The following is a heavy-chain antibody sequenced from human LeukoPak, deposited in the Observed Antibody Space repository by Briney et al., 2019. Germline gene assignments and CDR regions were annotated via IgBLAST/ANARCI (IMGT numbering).Heavy chain of an antibody. CDR1: GYTFTSNY. J-gene: IGHJ4*02. CDR2: IYPRNGST. Sequence: ASVKVSCKASGYTFTSNYIHWVRQAPGQGLEWMGMIYPRNGSTSYAQKFQGRVTVTRDTSTSTVHMELSGLRSEDAAVYYCARDQEGFDYWGQGTLVTVSS. V-gene: IGHV1-46*01. CDR3: ARDQEGFDY.